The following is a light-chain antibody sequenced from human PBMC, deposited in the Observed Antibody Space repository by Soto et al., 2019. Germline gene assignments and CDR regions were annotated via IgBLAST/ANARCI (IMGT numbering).Light chain of an antibody. CDR2: EVS. J-gene: IGLJ2*01. CDR1: SSDVGGYNY. V-gene: IGLV2-8*01. CDR3: SSYAGSNNYVV. Sequence: QSALIQPPSASGSPGQSVTISCTGTSSDVGGYNYVSWYQQHPGKAPKLMIYEVSKRPSGVPDRFSGSKSGNTASLTVSGLQAEDEAEYYCSSYAGSNNYVVFGGGTKLTVL.